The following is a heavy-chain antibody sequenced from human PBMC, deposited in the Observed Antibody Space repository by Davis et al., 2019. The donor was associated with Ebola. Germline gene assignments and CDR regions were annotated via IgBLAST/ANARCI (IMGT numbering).Heavy chain of an antibody. V-gene: IGHV4-59*12. Sequence: MPSETLSLTCPVSGGSISSYYWSWIRQPPGKGLEWIGYIYYSGSTNYNPSLKSRVTISVDTSKNQFSLKLSSVTAADTAVYYCARIRRYNWNYGGMDVWGQGTTVTVSS. CDR1: GGSISSYY. D-gene: IGHD1-20*01. CDR2: IYYSGST. J-gene: IGHJ6*02. CDR3: ARIRRYNWNYGGMDV.